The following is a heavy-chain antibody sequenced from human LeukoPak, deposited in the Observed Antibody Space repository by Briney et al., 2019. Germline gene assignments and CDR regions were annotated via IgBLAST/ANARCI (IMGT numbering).Heavy chain of an antibody. CDR3: ARARFLVDSSGYYYVVAEYYFDY. CDR2: INPNSGGT. Sequence: EASVKVSCKTSGYTFTGYYMHWVRQAPGQGLEWMGWINPNSGGTNYAQRFQGRVTMTRDTSISTAYMELSRLRSDDAAVYYCARARFLVDSSGYYYVVAEYYFDYWGQGTLVTVSS. V-gene: IGHV1-2*02. J-gene: IGHJ4*02. D-gene: IGHD3-22*01. CDR1: GYTFTGYY.